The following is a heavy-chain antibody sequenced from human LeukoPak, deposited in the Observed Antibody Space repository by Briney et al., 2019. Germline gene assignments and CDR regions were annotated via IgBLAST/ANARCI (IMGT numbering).Heavy chain of an antibody. J-gene: IGHJ4*02. CDR1: GFTFSSYA. CDR3: ASWAGNTQSDSWSGPFDY. V-gene: IGHV3-30-3*01. CDR2: ISYDGSNK. D-gene: IGHD3-3*01. Sequence: GGSLRLSCAASGFTFSSYAMHWVRQAPGKGLEWVAVISYDGSNKYYADSVKGRFTISRDNSKNSLHLQMSSLRVEDTAVYYCASWAGNTQSDSWSGPFDYWGQGTLVTVSS.